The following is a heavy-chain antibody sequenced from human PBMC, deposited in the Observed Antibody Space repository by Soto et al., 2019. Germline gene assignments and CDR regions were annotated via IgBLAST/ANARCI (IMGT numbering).Heavy chain of an antibody. D-gene: IGHD5-12*01. CDR3: VRVVAIPGYPDN. Sequence: QVQLVQSGAEVRQPASSAKLSCKTSGATFSSYAITWVPQAPGQGLEWMGGIVPTVDTSTYAQKFQGRVTITADKFTNTVYMELSSLRSDDTAVYYCVRVVAIPGYPDNWGQGTLVTVSS. CDR1: GATFSSYA. V-gene: IGHV1-69*14. CDR2: IVPTVDTS. J-gene: IGHJ4*02.